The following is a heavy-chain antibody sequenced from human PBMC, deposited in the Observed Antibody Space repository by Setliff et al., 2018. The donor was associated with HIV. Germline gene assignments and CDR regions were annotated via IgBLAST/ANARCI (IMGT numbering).Heavy chain of an antibody. J-gene: IGHJ4*02. CDR1: GGSISRGDYY. D-gene: IGHD3-9*01. CDR3: ATWDYDILTGYLVLDY. Sequence: LSLTCTVSGGSISRGDYYWSWVRQAPGKGLEWVSYISSSSSTIYYADSVKGRFTISRDNAKNSLYLQMNSVRAEDTAVYYCATWDYDILTGYLVLDYWGQGTLVTVSS. V-gene: IGHV3-11*04. CDR2: ISSSSSTI.